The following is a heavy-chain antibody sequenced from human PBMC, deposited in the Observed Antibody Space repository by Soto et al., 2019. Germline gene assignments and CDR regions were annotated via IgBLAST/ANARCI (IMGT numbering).Heavy chain of an antibody. V-gene: IGHV3-33*01. CDR3: ARNRGPYTPWFGELLDGMDV. CDR2: IWYDGSNK. CDR1: GFTFSSYG. Sequence: VQLVESGGGVVQPGRSLRLSCAASGFTFSSYGMHWVRQAPGKGLEWVAVIWYDGSNKYYADSVKGRFTISRDNSKNTLYLQMNSLRAEDTVVYYCARNRGPYTPWFGELLDGMDVWGQGTTVTVSS. J-gene: IGHJ6*02. D-gene: IGHD3-10*01.